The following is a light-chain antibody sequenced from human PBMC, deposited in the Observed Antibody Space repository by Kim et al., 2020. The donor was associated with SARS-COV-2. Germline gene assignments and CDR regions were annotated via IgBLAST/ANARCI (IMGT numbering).Light chain of an antibody. Sequence: EIQLTQSPSSLSASVGDRVTITCRASQSISSYLDWDQQKPGKAPKLLIYAASSLQSGVPSRFSGSGSGTDFTLTISSLQPEDFATYFCQQSYSTPLTFGPGTKVDIK. V-gene: IGKV1-39*01. CDR1: QSISSY. CDR2: AAS. J-gene: IGKJ3*01. CDR3: QQSYSTPLT.